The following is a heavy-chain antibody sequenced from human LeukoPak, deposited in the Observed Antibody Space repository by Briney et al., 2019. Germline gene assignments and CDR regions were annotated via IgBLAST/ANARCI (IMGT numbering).Heavy chain of an antibody. V-gene: IGHV3-7*03. CDR1: GFTFSTYW. D-gene: IGHD6-19*01. Sequence: GGSLRLSCAASGFTFSTYWMSWVRQAPGKGLEWVANIKHDGSEKYYVDSVKGRFTISRDNAKNSLYLQMNSPRGEDTAVYYCARARPILRYSSGWYDFDYWGQGTLVTVSS. CDR3: ARARPILRYSSGWYDFDY. CDR2: IKHDGSEK. J-gene: IGHJ4*02.